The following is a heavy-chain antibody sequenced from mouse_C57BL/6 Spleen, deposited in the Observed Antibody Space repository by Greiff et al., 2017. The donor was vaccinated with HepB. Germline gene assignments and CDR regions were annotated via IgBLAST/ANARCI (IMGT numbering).Heavy chain of an antibody. CDR3: ARLTGPYYFDY. CDR2: ISSGGRYT. Sequence: DVQLVESGGDLVKPGGSLKLSCAASGFTFSSYGMSWVRQTPDKRLEWVATISSGGRYTYYPDSVKGRFTISRDNAKNTLYLQMSSLKSEDTAMYYCARLTGPYYFDYWGQGTTLTVSS. V-gene: IGHV5-6*01. J-gene: IGHJ2*01. CDR1: GFTFSSYG. D-gene: IGHD4-1*01.